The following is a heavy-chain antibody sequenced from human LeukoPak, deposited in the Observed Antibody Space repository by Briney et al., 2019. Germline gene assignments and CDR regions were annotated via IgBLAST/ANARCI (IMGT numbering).Heavy chain of an antibody. CDR3: AKDLQIGDSSGWFDY. Sequence: GRSLRLSCAASGFTFSSYGMHWVRQAPGKGPEWVAVIWYDGSNKYYADSVKGRFTISRDNSKNTLYLQMNSLRAEDTAVYYCAKDLQIGDSSGWFDYWGQGTLVTVSS. V-gene: IGHV3-33*06. CDR2: IWYDGSNK. D-gene: IGHD6-19*01. J-gene: IGHJ4*02. CDR1: GFTFSSYG.